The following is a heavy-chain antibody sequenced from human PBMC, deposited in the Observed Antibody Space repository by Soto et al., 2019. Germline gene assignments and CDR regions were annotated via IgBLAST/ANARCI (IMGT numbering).Heavy chain of an antibody. D-gene: IGHD2-15*01. CDR3: TKVRESGGTCPGYYYYYYGMDV. V-gene: IGHV3-23*01. CDR1: GFTFSSYA. Sequence: GGSLRLSCAASGFTFSSYAMSWVRQAPRKGLEWVSAICGSGGSTYYADSVKGRFTISRDNSKNTLYLQMNSLRAEDTAVYYCTKVRESGGTCPGYYYYYYGMDVWGQGTTVTVSS. J-gene: IGHJ6*02. CDR2: ICGSGGST.